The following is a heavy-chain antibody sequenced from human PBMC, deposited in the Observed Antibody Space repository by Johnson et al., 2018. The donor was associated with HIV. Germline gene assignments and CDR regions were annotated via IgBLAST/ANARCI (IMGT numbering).Heavy chain of an antibody. D-gene: IGHD5-12*01. CDR3: AREGGYSGYEGVGHTNDAFDI. Sequence: MQLVESGGGLVQPGGSLRLSCAASGFTVSSNYMSWVRQAPGKGLEWVSVIYSGGSTYYADSVKGRFTISRDNSKNTLYLQMNSLRAEDTAVYYCAREGGYSGYEGVGHTNDAFDIWGQGTMVTVSS. CDR1: GFTVSSNY. V-gene: IGHV3-66*01. CDR2: IYSGGST. J-gene: IGHJ3*02.